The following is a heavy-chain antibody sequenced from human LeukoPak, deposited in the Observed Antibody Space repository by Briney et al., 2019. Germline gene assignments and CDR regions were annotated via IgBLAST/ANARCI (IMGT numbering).Heavy chain of an antibody. Sequence: GESLKISCKGSGYSFTSYWIGWVRQMPGKGLEWMGIIYPGDSDTRYSPSFQGQVTISADKSISTAYLQWSSLKASDTAMYYCARSGIVVVPAAIADDAFDIWGQGTMVTVSS. V-gene: IGHV5-51*01. CDR1: GYSFTSYW. J-gene: IGHJ3*02. CDR2: IYPGDSDT. D-gene: IGHD2-2*01. CDR3: ARSGIVVVPAAIADDAFDI.